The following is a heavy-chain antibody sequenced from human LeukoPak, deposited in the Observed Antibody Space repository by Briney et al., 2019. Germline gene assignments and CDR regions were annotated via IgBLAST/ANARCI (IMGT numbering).Heavy chain of an antibody. Sequence: SETLSLTCAVYGGSFSGYYWSWIRQPPGKGLEWIGEINHSGSTKYNPSLKSRVTISVDTTKNQFSLKLISVTAADTAVYYCARGQVYYASSGYTLSGPIYYWGQGVLVTVCS. D-gene: IGHD3-22*01. CDR2: INHSGST. CDR3: ARGQVYYASSGYTLSGPIYY. CDR1: GGSFSGYY. J-gene: IGHJ4*02. V-gene: IGHV4-34*01.